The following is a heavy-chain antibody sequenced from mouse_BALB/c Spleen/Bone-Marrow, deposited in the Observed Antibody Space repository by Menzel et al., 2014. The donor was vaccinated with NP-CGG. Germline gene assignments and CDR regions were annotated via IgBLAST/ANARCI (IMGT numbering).Heavy chain of an antibody. Sequence: VQLQQPGAELVKPGASVKLSCTASGFNIKDTYMHWVKQRPEQGPEWIGRIDPANGNTKYDPKFQGKATITADTSSNTAYLQLSSLTSEDTAVYYCARSYGSSPFDYWGQGTTLTVSS. CDR2: IDPANGNT. CDR3: ARSYGSSPFDY. D-gene: IGHD1-1*01. V-gene: IGHV14-3*02. CDR1: GFNIKDTY. J-gene: IGHJ2*01.